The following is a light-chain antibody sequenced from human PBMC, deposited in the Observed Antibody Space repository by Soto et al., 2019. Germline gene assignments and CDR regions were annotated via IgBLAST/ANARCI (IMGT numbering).Light chain of an antibody. J-gene: IGKJ1*01. V-gene: IGKV1-39*01. CDR2: DAY. CDR3: QPYYSTSST. CDR1: QSISSW. Sequence: IPVTQSPFYLTASACDRFTITCLASQSISSWLAWYQQKPGKAPKLLIYDAYSLQSGVTSRFSGSGSGTEFTLTISSLQPDDFATYYCQPYYSTSSTFGQGTKVDIK.